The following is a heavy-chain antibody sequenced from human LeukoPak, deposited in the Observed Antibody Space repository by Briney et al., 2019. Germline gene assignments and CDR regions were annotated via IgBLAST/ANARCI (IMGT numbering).Heavy chain of an antibody. CDR2: INHSGST. V-gene: IGHV4-34*01. CDR3: ARGTLYYDSSGQTDY. J-gene: IGHJ4*02. CDR1: GGSFSGYY. Sequence: PSETLSLTCAVYGGSFSGYYWSWIRQPPGKGLEWIGEINHSGSTNYNPSLKSRVTISVDTSKNQFSLKLSSVTAADTAVYYCARGTLYYDSSGQTDYWGQGTLVTVSS. D-gene: IGHD3-22*01.